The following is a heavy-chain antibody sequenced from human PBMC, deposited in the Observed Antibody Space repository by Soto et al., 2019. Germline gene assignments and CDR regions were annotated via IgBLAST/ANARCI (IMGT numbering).Heavy chain of an antibody. CDR1: GYRFTDHW. Sequence: GESLKISCQGSGYRFTDHWIGWVRQMPGKGLELMGIFYPGDSDIIVTPSFQGQNTISTDKSINTAYLQWSSLKAADTALYYCARSYSSSYYDSWGQGTLVTVS. D-gene: IGHD6-6*01. J-gene: IGHJ4*02. CDR2: FYPGDSDI. CDR3: ARSYSSSYYDS. V-gene: IGHV5-51*01.